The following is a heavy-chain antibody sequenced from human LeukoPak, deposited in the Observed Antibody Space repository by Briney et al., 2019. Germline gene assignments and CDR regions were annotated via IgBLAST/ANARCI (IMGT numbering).Heavy chain of an antibody. CDR2: IHTSVGT. J-gene: IGHJ4*02. D-gene: IGHD3-22*01. Sequence: SETLSLTCTVSGGSIRSFYWSWIRQPAGKGLEWIGRIHTSVGTNYNPSLKGRITMSVDTSKNQFSLKLSSVTAADTAVYYCARAGDSSGYYYNFDSWGRGTLVTVPS. V-gene: IGHV4-4*07. CDR3: ARAGDSSGYYYNFDS. CDR1: GGSIRSFY.